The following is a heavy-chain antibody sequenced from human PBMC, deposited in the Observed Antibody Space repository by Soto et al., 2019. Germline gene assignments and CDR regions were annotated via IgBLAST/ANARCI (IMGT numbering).Heavy chain of an antibody. CDR2: IYYSGST. D-gene: IGHD5-12*01. V-gene: IGHV4-59*01. J-gene: IGHJ6*03. Sequence: QVQLQESGPGLVKPSETLSLTCTVSGGSISSYYWSWIRQPPGKGLEWIGHIYYSGSTNYNHSLKSRVTISLDTSKNHFSLKLNSVTAADTAVHYCARTEYSGYGDYYMDVWGKGTTVTVSS. CDR3: ARTEYSGYGDYYMDV. CDR1: GGSISSYY.